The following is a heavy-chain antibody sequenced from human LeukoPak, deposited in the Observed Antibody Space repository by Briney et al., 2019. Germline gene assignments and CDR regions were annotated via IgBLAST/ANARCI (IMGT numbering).Heavy chain of an antibody. CDR1: GFTFSSYW. CDR3: ARQRWDDFWSGNWGGTYYMDV. J-gene: IGHJ6*03. Sequence: GGSLRLSCAASGFTFSSYWMSCVRQAPGKGLEWVANIKQDGSEKNSVDSVKGRFTISRDNAKNSLYLQMNSLRVEDTAVYYCARQRWDDFWSGNWGGTYYMDVWGKGTTVTVSS. D-gene: IGHD3-3*01. V-gene: IGHV3-7*01. CDR2: IKQDGSEK.